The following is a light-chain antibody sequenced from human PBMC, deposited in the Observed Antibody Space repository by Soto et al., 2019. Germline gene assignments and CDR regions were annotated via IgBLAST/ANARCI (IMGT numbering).Light chain of an antibody. CDR1: KIGSKS. V-gene: IGLV3-21*02. Sequence: SYELTQPPSVSVAPGQTAKITCGGTKIGSKSVHWYQQKPGQAPVLVVYDDSDRPSGIPERFSGSNSGNTATLTISRVEAGDEADYFCQVWDGRDDHVIFGGGTKLTVL. J-gene: IGLJ2*01. CDR2: DDS. CDR3: QVWDGRDDHVI.